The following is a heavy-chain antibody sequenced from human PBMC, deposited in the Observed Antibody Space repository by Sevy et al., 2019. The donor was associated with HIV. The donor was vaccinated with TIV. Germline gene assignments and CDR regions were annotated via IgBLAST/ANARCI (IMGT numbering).Heavy chain of an antibody. CDR2: LSFGCGEI. Sequence: VGSLRLSCAATGFTFSKYSMSWVRQPPGKGLEWVSTLSFGCGEINYADSVKGRFTISRDNSKSSVYLQMNNLRPEDTAVYYCAREGCTKPHDYWGQGTLVTVSS. J-gene: IGHJ4*02. D-gene: IGHD2-8*01. CDR3: AREGCTKPHDY. V-gene: IGHV3-23*01. CDR1: GFTFSKYS.